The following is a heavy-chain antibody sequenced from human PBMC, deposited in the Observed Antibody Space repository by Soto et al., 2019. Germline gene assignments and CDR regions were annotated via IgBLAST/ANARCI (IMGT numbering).Heavy chain of an antibody. V-gene: IGHV3-74*01. J-gene: IGHJ4*02. D-gene: IGHD2-2*01. CDR3: ARDIVVVPAAYNTPHQDWGIDY. CDR1: GFTFSSYW. CDR2: INSDGSST. Sequence: EVQLVESGGGLVQPGGSLRLSCAASGFTFSSYWMHWVRQAPGKGLVWVSRINSDGSSTSYADSVKGRFTISRDNAKNTLYLQMNGLRAEDTAVYYCARDIVVVPAAYNTPHQDWGIDYWGQGTLVTVSS.